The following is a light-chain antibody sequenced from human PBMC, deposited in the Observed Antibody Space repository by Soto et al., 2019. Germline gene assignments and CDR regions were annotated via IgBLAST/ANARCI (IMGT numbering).Light chain of an antibody. J-gene: IGLJ2*01. CDR3: ISYTSSSTLGHVV. CDR1: SSDVGGYNY. Sequence: QSALTQPASVSGSPGPSITISCTGTSSDVGGYNYVSWYQQHPGKVPKLMFYDVSNRPSGVSNRFSDSKSGNTASLTISGLQAEDEADYYCISYTSSSTLGHVVFGGGTKRTVL. CDR2: DVS. V-gene: IGLV2-14*01.